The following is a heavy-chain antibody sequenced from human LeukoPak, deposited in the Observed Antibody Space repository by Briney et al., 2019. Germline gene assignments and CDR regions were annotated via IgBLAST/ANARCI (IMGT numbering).Heavy chain of an antibody. Sequence: SETLSLTRTVSGGSISSYYWSWIRQPPGKGLEWIGYIYYSGSTNYNPSLKSRVTISVDTSKNQFSLKLSSVTAADTAVYYCARHPEYYDSSGYNDYWGQGTLVTVSS. V-gene: IGHV4-59*08. J-gene: IGHJ4*02. CDR2: IYYSGST. D-gene: IGHD3-22*01. CDR3: ARHPEYYDSSGYNDY. CDR1: GGSISSYY.